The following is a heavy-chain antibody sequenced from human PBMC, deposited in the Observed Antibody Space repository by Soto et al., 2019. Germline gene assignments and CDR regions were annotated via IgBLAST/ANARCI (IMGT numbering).Heavy chain of an antibody. CDR3: ADPPTSDY. CDR1: GLSFSNYD. V-gene: IGHV3-23*01. J-gene: IGHJ4*02. Sequence: GALRLSSEASGLSFSNYDMSWVRQAPGKGLEWVSGITGSGGITYYADSVKGRFTISRDNYKNTLYLQMNSLRAEDTAVYYCADPPTSDYWGQGTLVTVSS. CDR2: ITGSGGIT.